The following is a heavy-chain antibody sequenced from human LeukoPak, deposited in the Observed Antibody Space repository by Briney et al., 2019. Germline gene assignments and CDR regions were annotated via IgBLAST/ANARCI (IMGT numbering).Heavy chain of an antibody. CDR1: GFTFSSYS. Sequence: PGGSLRLSCAASGFTFSSYSMNWVRQAPGKGLEWVSSISSSSSYIYYADSVKGRFTISRDNAKNSLYLQMNSLRAEDTAVYYCARGRGINYYDSSGCVDYWAREPWSPSPQ. CDR2: ISSSSSYI. D-gene: IGHD3-22*01. CDR3: ARGRGINYYDSSGCVDY. J-gene: IGHJ4*02. V-gene: IGHV3-21*01.